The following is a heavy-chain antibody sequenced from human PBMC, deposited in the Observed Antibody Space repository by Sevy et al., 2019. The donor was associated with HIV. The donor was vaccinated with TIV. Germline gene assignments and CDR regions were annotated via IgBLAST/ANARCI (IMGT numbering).Heavy chain of an antibody. CDR1: GYTFTDYY. CDR2: INPNSGGT. D-gene: IGHD3-10*01. Sequence: ASVKVSCKASGYTFTDYYMHWVRQAPGQGLEWMGWINPNSGGTNYAQKFQGRVTMTRDTSIRTAYMELGRLRSDDTAVYYCARDALLRGGYLDYWGQGTLVTVSS. CDR3: ARDALLRGGYLDY. V-gene: IGHV1-2*02. J-gene: IGHJ4*02.